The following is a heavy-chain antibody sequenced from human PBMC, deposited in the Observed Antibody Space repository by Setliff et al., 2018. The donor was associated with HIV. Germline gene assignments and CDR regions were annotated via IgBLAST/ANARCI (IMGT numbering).Heavy chain of an antibody. CDR1: GYTFATYA. CDR3: ARGRGNDYGDYSYYYMDV. J-gene: IGHJ6*03. D-gene: IGHD4-17*01. Sequence: ASVKVSCKASGYTFATYAVLWVRQAPGQRLESMGWINPGNGNTKYSQKFQGRVTISMDASATTLYMELSSLRSEDTAVYYCARGRGNDYGDYSYYYMDVWGKGTTVTVSS. CDR2: INPGNGNT. V-gene: IGHV1-3*01.